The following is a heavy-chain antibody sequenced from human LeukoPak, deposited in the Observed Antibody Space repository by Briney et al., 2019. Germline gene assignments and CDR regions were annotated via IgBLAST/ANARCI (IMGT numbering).Heavy chain of an antibody. J-gene: IGHJ4*02. CDR2: IIPIFGTA. CDR3: ALVTATHFDY. V-gene: IGHV1-69*06. D-gene: IGHD2-21*02. CDR1: GGTFSSYA. Sequence: ASVKVSCKASGGTFSSYAISWVRQAPGQGLEWMGGIIPIFGTANYAQKFQGRVTITADKSTSTAYMELSSLRSEDTAVYYCALVTATHFDYWGQGTLVTVSS.